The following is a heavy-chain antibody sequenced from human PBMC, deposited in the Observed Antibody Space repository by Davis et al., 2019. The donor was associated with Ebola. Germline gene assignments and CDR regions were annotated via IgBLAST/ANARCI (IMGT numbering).Heavy chain of an antibody. CDR1: GYTFTNYG. CDR3: ARDGQRNQYYDVLTGYHYYSMDV. J-gene: IGHJ6*02. V-gene: IGHV1-18*01. CDR2: ISGYDGDT. Sequence: ASVKVSCKASGYTFTNYGLSWVRQAPGQGLEWMGWISGYDGDTVFAQKFQDRVTMTTDTSTSTAYMELRILRSDDTAVYYCARDGQRNQYYDVLTGYHYYSMDVWGQGTTVTVSS. D-gene: IGHD3-9*01.